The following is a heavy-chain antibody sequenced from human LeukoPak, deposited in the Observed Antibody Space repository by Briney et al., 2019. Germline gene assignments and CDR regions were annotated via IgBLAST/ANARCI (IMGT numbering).Heavy chain of an antibody. CDR2: IIPNFGTA. Sequence: ASVKVSCKASGGTFSSYAISWVRQAPGQGLEWMGGIIPNFGTANYAQKFQGRVTITADESTSTAYMELSSLRSEDTAVYYCARRITMVRGVTTDNWFDPWGQGTLVTVSS. CDR3: ARRITMVRGVTTDNWFDP. D-gene: IGHD3-10*01. J-gene: IGHJ5*02. CDR1: GGTFSSYA. V-gene: IGHV1-69*01.